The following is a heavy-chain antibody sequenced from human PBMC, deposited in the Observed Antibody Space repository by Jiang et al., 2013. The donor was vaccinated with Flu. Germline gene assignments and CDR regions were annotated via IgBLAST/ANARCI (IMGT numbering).Heavy chain of an antibody. J-gene: IGHJ4*02. D-gene: IGHD1-20*01. CDR3: ARGYTWSFDY. CDR1: GDSVSSNSVA. CDR2: TYYRSKWYN. V-gene: IGHV6-1*01. Sequence: KPSQTLSLTCAISGDSVSSNSVAWHWIRQSPSRGLEWLGRTYYRSKWYNDYAVSVKTRITVDPDTSKNQFSLQLNSVTPEDTAVYYCARGYTWSFDYWGQGTLVTVSS.